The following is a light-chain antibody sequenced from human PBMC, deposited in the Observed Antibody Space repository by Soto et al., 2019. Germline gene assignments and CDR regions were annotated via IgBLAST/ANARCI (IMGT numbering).Light chain of an antibody. CDR3: QQYNSYT. V-gene: IGKV1-5*01. Sequence: DIQMTQSPSTLSASVGDRVTITCRASQSISSWLAWYQQKPGKAPKLLIYDASSLESGVPSRFSGSGSGTEFTLTISSLPPDDFATYYCQQYNSYTFGQGNKVEIK. CDR2: DAS. J-gene: IGKJ1*01. CDR1: QSISSW.